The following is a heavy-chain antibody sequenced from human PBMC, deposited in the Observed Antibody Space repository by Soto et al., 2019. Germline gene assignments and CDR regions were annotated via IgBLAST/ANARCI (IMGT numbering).Heavy chain of an antibody. CDR3: ARATHLEHDYGDYEWSRAWGYFDY. Sequence: PGGSLRLSCAASGFTFSSYWMSWVRQAPGKGLEWVANIKQDGSEKYYVDSVKGRFTISRDNAKNSLYLQMNSLRAEDTAVYYCARATHLEHDYGDYEWSRAWGYFDYWGQGTLVTVSS. D-gene: IGHD4-17*01. J-gene: IGHJ4*02. CDR2: IKQDGSEK. V-gene: IGHV3-7*03. CDR1: GFTFSSYW.